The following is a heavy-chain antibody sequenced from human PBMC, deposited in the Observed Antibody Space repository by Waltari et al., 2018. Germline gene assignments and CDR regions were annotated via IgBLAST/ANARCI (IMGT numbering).Heavy chain of an antibody. CDR3: AKGAIFGRYYYYYMDV. Sequence: QVQLVESGGGVVQPGGSLRLSCAASGFTFSSYGMHWVRQAPGKGLEWVALIRYDGSNKYYADSVKGRFTISRDNSKNTLYLQMNSLRAEDTAVYYCAKGAIFGRYYYYYMDVWGKGTTVTVSS. CDR2: IRYDGSNK. CDR1: GFTFSSYG. V-gene: IGHV3-30*02. D-gene: IGHD3-3*01. J-gene: IGHJ6*03.